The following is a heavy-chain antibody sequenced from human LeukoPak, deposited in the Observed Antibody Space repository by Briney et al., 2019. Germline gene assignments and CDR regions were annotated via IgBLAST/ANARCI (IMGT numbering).Heavy chain of an antibody. D-gene: IGHD3-3*01. J-gene: IGHJ4*02. CDR2: VHLDGRT. CDR3: AREGGFYRPLDY. Sequence: SETLSLTCAVSGPSVTSTNCWTWVRQPPGKGLEWIGEVHLDGRTNYNPSLTGRLTLSVDLYENHISLKLTSVTAADTAVYYCAREGGFYRPLDYLGQGTLVTVSS. V-gene: IGHV4-4*02. CDR1: GPSVTSTNC.